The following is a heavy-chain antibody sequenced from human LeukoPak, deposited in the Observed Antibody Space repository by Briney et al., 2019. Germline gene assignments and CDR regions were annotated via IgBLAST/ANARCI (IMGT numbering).Heavy chain of an antibody. V-gene: IGHV3-53*01. CDR3: ARVQYQLLSSDWFDP. D-gene: IGHD2-2*01. CDR2: IYSGGST. J-gene: IGHJ5*02. CDR1: GFTVSSNY. Sequence: SGGSLRLSCAASGFTVSSNYMSWVRQAPGKGLEWVSVIYSGGSTYYADSVKGRFTISRDNSKNTLYLQMNSLRAEDTAVYYCARVQYQLLSSDWFDPWGQGTLVTVSS.